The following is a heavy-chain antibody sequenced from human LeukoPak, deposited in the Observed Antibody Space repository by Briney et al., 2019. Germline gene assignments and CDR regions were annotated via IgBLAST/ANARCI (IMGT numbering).Heavy chain of an antibody. Sequence: GGSLRLSCAASGFNFNSYAVHWVRQAPGKGLEWVAFISYDGSNKYYADSVKGRFTISRDTYKTTLYLQMNSLRNEDTALYYCATELRILSWGVDAFDIWGQGTMVTVSS. J-gene: IGHJ3*02. V-gene: IGHV3-30*04. CDR2: ISYDGSNK. CDR1: GFNFNSYA. D-gene: IGHD3-16*01. CDR3: ATELRILSWGVDAFDI.